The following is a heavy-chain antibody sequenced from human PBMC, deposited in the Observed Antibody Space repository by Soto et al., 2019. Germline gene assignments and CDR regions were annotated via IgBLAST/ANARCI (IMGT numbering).Heavy chain of an antibody. D-gene: IGHD2-21*01. V-gene: IGHV3-33*01. CDR1: GFTFANYG. CDR2: IWYDGSNK. J-gene: IGHJ4*02. CDR3: AREYCGGNCYFDY. Sequence: GGSLRLSCAASGFTFANYGIHWVHQAPGKGLEWVAVIWYDGSNKYYADSVKGRFTISRDNSKNTLYLQMNSLRAEDTAVYYCAREYCGGNCYFDYWGQGTLVTVSS.